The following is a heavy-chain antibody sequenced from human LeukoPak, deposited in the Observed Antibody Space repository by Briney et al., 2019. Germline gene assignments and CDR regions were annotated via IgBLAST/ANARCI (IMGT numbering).Heavy chain of an antibody. J-gene: IGHJ6*02. V-gene: IGHV4-28*03. CDR2: IYYSGGT. D-gene: IGHD6-19*01. CDR1: GYSISSSNW. Sequence: SETLSLTCTVSGYSISSSNWWGWIRQPPGEGREWIGYIYYSGGTYYNPSLKRRVTTSADTFTNKFSLKLSSVTAVATAVFYCARGEQWLGNYYYYGMDVWGQGTTVTVSS. CDR3: ARGEQWLGNYYYYGMDV.